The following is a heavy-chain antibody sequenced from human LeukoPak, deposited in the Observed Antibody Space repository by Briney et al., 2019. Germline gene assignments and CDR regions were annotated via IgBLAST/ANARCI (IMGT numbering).Heavy chain of an antibody. CDR2: ISGSGGST. Sequence: GGSLRLSCVVSGFTLSSDWMSWVRQAPGKGLEWVSAISGSGGSTYYADSVKGRFTISRDNSKNTLYLQMNSLRAEDTAVYYCASLARVDYWGQGTLVTVSS. CDR3: ASLARVDY. J-gene: IGHJ4*02. V-gene: IGHV3-23*01. CDR1: GFTLSSDW. D-gene: IGHD6-6*01.